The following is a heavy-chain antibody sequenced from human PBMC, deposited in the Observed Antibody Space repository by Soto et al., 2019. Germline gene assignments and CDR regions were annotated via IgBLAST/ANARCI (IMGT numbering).Heavy chain of an antibody. CDR2: IVVGSGNT. J-gene: IGHJ6*02. Sequence: SVKVSCKASGFTFTISAMQWVRQARGQRLEWIGWIVVGSGNTNYAQKFQERVTITRDMSTSTAYMELSSLRSEDTAVYYCAATSQDYYYYGMDVWGQGTTVTVSS. V-gene: IGHV1-58*02. CDR1: GFTFTISA. CDR3: AATSQDYYYYGMDV.